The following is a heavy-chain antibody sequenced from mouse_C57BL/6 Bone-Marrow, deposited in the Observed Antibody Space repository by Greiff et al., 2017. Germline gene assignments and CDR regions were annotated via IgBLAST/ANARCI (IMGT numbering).Heavy chain of an antibody. V-gene: IGHV1-81*01. J-gene: IGHJ3*01. CDR2: IYPRSGNT. D-gene: IGHD2-10*02. CDR1: GYTFTSYG. CDR3: ARSGYGNYRVAY. Sequence: QVHVKQSGAELARPGASVKLSCKASGYTFTSYGISWVKQRTGQGLEWIGEIYPRSGNTYYNEKFKGKATLTADKSSSTAYMELRSLTSEDSAVYFCARSGYGNYRVAYWGQGTLVTVSA.